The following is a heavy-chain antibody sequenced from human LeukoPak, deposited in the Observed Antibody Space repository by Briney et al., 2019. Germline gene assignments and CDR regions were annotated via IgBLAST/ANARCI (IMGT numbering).Heavy chain of an antibody. D-gene: IGHD1-26*01. J-gene: IGHJ6*02. CDR1: GGSFSDYY. CDR2: ISHSGST. CDR3: ARDDGLSVGATARLSYYGMDV. V-gene: IGHV4-34*01. Sequence: SETLSLTCTVYGGSFSDYYWSWIRQPPGKGLEWIGEISHSGSTNYNPSLKSRVTISVDTSKNQFSLKLTSVTAADTAVYYCARDDGLSVGATARLSYYGMDVWGQGTTVTVSS.